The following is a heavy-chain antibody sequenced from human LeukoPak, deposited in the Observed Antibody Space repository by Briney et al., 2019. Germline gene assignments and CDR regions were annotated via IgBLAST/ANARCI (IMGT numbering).Heavy chain of an antibody. CDR2: ISGSGGTT. CDR1: GFTFRSYA. V-gene: IGHV3-23*01. J-gene: IGHJ6*03. Sequence: GGSLRLSCAASGFTFRSYAMSWVRQAPGKGLEWVSVISGSGGTTYYADSVKGRFTISRDISKNTLYLQMNSLRAEDTAIYYCARAQWRTYSYYYMDVWGKGTTVTVSS. CDR3: ARAQWRTYSYYYMDV. D-gene: IGHD6-19*01.